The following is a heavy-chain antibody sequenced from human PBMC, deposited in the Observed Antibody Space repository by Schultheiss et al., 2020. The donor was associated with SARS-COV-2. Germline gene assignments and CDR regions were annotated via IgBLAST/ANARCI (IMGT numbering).Heavy chain of an antibody. J-gene: IGHJ4*02. CDR3: ATGGGLEWAGVYIHY. CDR1: GFTFSSYA. CDR2: ISGSGGST. V-gene: IGHV3-23*01. D-gene: IGHD3-3*01. Sequence: GGSLRLSCAASGFTFSSYAMSWVRQAPGKGLEWVSAISGSGGSTYYADSVKGRFTISRDNSKNTLYLQMNSLRAEDTAVYYCATGGGLEWAGVYIHYWGQGTLVTVSS.